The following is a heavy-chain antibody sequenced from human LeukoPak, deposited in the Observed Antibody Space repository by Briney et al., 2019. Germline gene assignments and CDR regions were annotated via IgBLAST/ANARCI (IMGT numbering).Heavy chain of an antibody. V-gene: IGHV4-39*07. CDR2: IYYSGST. D-gene: IGHD3-3*01. CDR1: GGSISSSSYY. CDR3: ARLTTHYDFWSGYYLPDAFDI. Sequence: SGTLSLTCTVSGGSISSSSYYWGWIRQPPGKGLEWIGSIYYSGSTYYNPSLKSRVTISVDTSKNQFSLKLSSVTAADTAVYYCARLTTHYDFWSGYYLPDAFDIWGQGTMVTVSS. J-gene: IGHJ3*02.